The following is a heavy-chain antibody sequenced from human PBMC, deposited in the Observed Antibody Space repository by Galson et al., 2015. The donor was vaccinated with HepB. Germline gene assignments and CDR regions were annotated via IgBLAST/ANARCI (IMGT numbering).Heavy chain of an antibody. Sequence: SLRISCAGAGFIFSDYYMSWIRQAPGKGLEWVSFISTSSSHTNYADSVKGRFTISRDNAKNSLSLQMNSLRAEDTAVYYCARLSSGSNYNLRWDFDYWGQGTLVTVSS. CDR2: ISTSSSHT. J-gene: IGHJ4*02. CDR3: ARLSSGSNYNLRWDFDY. V-gene: IGHV3-11*03. CDR1: GFIFSDYY. D-gene: IGHD3-10*01.